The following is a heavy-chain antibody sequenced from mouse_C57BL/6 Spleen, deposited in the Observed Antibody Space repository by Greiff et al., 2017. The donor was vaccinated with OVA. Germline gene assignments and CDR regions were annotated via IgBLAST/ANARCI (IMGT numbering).Heavy chain of an antibody. D-gene: IGHD1-1*01. J-gene: IGHJ1*03. V-gene: IGHV1-77*01. CDR2: IGPGSGST. Sequence: VKLVESGAELVKPGASVKISCKASGYTFTDYYINWVKQRPGQGLEWIGKIGPGSGSTYYNEKFKGKATLTADKSSSTAYMQLSSLTSEDSAVYFCARGGYYYGSSYWYFDVWGTGTTVTVSS. CDR3: ARGGYYYGSSYWYFDV. CDR1: GYTFTDYY.